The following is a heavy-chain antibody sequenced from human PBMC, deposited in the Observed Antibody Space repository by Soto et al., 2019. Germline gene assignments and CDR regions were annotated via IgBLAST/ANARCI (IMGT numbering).Heavy chain of an antibody. CDR2: INPNSGGT. D-gene: IGHD6-13*01. J-gene: IGHJ4*02. Sequence: ASVKVSCKASGYTFTGYYMHWVRQAPGQGLEWMGWINPNSGGTNYAQKLQGRVTMTRDTSISTAYMELSRLRSDDTAVYYCARDYSSSWYYFDYWGQGTLVTVSS. CDR1: GYTFTGYY. CDR3: ARDYSSSWYYFDY. V-gene: IGHV1-2*02.